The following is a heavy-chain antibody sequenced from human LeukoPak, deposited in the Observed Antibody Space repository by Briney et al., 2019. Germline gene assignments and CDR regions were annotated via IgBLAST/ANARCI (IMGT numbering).Heavy chain of an antibody. V-gene: IGHV4-59*08. CDR1: GGSISSYY. CDR2: SYYSGST. CDR3: ARRSSSYYGAFDI. Sequence: PSETLSLTCTVSGGSISSYYWSWIRQPPGKGLEWIGYSYYSGSTNYNPSLKSRVTTSVDTSKNQFSLKLSSVTAADTAVYYCARRSSSYYGAFDIWGQGTMVIVSS. J-gene: IGHJ3*02. D-gene: IGHD6-13*01.